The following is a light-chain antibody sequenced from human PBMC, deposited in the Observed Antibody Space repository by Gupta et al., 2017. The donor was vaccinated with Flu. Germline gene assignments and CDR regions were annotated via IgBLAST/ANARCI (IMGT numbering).Light chain of an antibody. CDR3: ISFTSSTTWV. J-gene: IGLJ3*02. CDR1: RRDVGGHGY. Sequence: QSALSQPASVSGSPGQSITISCTGSRRDVGGHGYVSWYQQHHPSKAPKLLIYEVNNRPSGVSNRFSGSKSGNTASLTISGLQAEDEADYYCISFTSSTTWVFGGGTRVTVL. CDR2: EVN. V-gene: IGLV2-14*01.